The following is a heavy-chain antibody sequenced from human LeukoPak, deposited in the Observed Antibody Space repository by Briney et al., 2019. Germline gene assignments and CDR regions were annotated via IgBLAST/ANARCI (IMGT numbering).Heavy chain of an antibody. D-gene: IGHD1-26*01. V-gene: IGHV3-48*01. J-gene: IGHJ4*02. CDR2: ISSSSSTI. CDR1: GFTFSSYS. Sequence: GGSLRLSCAASGFTFSSYSKNWVRQAPGKGLEWVSYISSSSSTIYYADSVKGRFTIPRDNAKNSLYLQMNSLRAEDTAVYYCARYRSGSHFDYWGQGTLVTVSS. CDR3: ARYRSGSHFDY.